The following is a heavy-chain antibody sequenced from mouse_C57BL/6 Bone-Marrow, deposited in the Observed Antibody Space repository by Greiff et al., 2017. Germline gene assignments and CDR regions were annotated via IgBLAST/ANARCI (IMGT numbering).Heavy chain of an antibody. J-gene: IGHJ1*03. D-gene: IGHD1-1*01. V-gene: IGHV3-8*01. CDR3: ARGGSSYWYFDV. CDR2: ISYSGST. CDR1: GYSITSDY. Sequence: VQLQQPGPGLAKPSQTLSLTCSVTGYSITSDYWNWIRKFPGNKLEYMGYISYSGSTYYNQSHKSRISITRDTSNKPYYLQLKSVTTEDTATYYGARGGSSYWYFDVGGTGTTVTVSS.